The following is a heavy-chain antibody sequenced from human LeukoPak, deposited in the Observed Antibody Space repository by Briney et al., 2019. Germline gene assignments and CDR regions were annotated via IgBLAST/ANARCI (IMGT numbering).Heavy chain of an antibody. CDR2: IYYSGST. J-gene: IGHJ4*02. V-gene: IGHV4-59*12. D-gene: IGHD2-15*01. Sequence: SETLSLTCTVSGGSISSYYWSWIRQPPGKGLEWIGYIYYSGSTYYNPSLKSRVTISVDTSKNQFSLKLSSVTAADTAVYYCARRPYCSGGSCYLDWGQGTLVTVSS. CDR1: GGSISSYY. CDR3: ARRPYCSGGSCYLD.